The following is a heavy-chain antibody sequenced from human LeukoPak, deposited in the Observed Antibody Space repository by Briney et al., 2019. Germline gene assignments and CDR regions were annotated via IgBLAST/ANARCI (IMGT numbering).Heavy chain of an antibody. CDR1: GGSFSGYY. V-gene: IGHV4-34*01. Sequence: PSETLSLTCAVYGGSFSGYYWSWIRQPPGQGLEWIGEINHSGSTNYNPSLKSRVTISVDTSKSQFSLKLSSVTAADTAVYYCARGGIPATAILDYWGQGTLVTVSS. CDR3: ARGGIPATAILDY. D-gene: IGHD2-21*02. CDR2: INHSGST. J-gene: IGHJ4*02.